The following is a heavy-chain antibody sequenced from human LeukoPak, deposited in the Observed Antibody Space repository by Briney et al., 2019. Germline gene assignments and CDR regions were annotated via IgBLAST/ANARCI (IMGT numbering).Heavy chain of an antibody. CDR3: ARDYAVGESFDI. J-gene: IGHJ3*02. Sequence: GGSLRLSCAASGFTFSNYWMHWVRQAPGEGLVWVSRITSDGSSTSHADSVKGRFTISRDNAKNTLCLQMNSLRAEDTAVYYCARDYAVGESFDIWGQGTLVTVSS. D-gene: IGHD3-16*01. CDR1: GFTFSNYW. CDR2: ITSDGSST. V-gene: IGHV3-74*01.